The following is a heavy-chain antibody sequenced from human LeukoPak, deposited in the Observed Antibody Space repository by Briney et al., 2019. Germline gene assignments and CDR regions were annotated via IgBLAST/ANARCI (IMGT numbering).Heavy chain of an antibody. J-gene: IGHJ4*02. CDR3: AKDSSGSYYSGGFDY. CDR1: GFTFFSSYG. D-gene: IGHD3-10*01. Sequence: GGSLRLSCAASGFTFFSSYGMHWVRQAPGKGLEWVAVISHDGSDKYYVDSVKGRFTISRDNSKNTLYLQMSTLRTEDTAVYYCAKDSSGSYYSGGFDYWGQGALVTVSS. CDR2: ISHDGSDK. V-gene: IGHV3-30*18.